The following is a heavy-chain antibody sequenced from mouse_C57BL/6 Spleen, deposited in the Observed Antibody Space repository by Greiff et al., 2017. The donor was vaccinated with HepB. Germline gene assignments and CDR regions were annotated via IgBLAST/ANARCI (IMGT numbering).Heavy chain of an antibody. Sequence: EVKVEESEGGLVQPGSSMKLSCTASGFTFSDYYMAWVRQVPEKGLEWVANINYDGSSTYYLDSLKSRFILSKDNAKNILYLQMSSLKSEDTATYYCARDYYGIFAYWGQGTLVTVSA. V-gene: IGHV5-16*01. D-gene: IGHD1-1*01. CDR3: ARDYYGIFAY. CDR2: INYDGSST. J-gene: IGHJ3*01. CDR1: GFTFSDYY.